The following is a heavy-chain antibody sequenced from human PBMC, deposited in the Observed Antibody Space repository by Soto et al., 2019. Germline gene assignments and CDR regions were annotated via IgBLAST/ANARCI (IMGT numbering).Heavy chain of an antibody. V-gene: IGHV4-34*01. CDR3: ARGSLEVITPEYFQH. D-gene: IGHD3-22*01. J-gene: IGHJ1*01. Sequence: PSETLSLTCAVYGGSFSGYYWSWIRQPPGKGLEWLGEINHSGSTNYNPSLKSRVTISVDTSKNQFSLKLSSVTAADTAVYYCARGSLEVITPEYFQHWGQGTLVTVS. CDR2: INHSGST. CDR1: GGSFSGYY.